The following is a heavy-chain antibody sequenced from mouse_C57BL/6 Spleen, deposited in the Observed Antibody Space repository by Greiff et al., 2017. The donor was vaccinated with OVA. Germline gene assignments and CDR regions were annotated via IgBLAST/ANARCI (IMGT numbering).Heavy chain of an antibody. CDR2: INPNYGST. D-gene: IGHD2-4*01. CDR1: GYSFTDYT. V-gene: IGHV1-39*01. J-gene: IGHJ2*01. CDR3: ARSNWAMITGFDY. Sequence: EVQLQQSGPELVKPGASVKISCKASGYSFTDYTMNWVKQGNGKSLEWIGLINPNYGSTSYNQKFKGKATLTVDQSSSTAYMQLNSLTSEDSAVYYCARSNWAMITGFDYWGQGTTLTVSS.